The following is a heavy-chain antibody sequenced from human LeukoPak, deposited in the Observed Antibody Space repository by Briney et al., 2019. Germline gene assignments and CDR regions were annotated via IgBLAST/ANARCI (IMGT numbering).Heavy chain of an antibody. CDR3: ARSSGSYYSPSAFDI. V-gene: IGHV4-59*01. D-gene: IGHD1-26*01. CDR1: GGSISSYY. CDR2: IYYSGGT. Sequence: SETLSLTCTVSGGSISSYYWSWIRQPPGKGLEWIGYIYYSGGTNYNPSLKSRVTISVDTSKNQFSLKLSSVTAADTAVYYCARSSGSYYSPSAFDIWGQGTMVTVSS. J-gene: IGHJ3*02.